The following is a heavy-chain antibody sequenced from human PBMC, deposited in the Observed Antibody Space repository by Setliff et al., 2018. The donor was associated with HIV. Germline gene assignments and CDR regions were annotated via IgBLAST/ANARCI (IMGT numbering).Heavy chain of an antibody. J-gene: IGHJ5*02. CDR2: IYHSGTT. CDR1: GYSISSGYY. D-gene: IGHD3-10*01. Sequence: SSETLSLTCAVSGYSISSGYYWGWIRQPPGKGLEWVGSIYHSGTTYYNPSLKSRVTISVDTSKNQFSLKLSSVTAADTAVYYCARASLPGWFDPWGQGTLVTVSS. V-gene: IGHV4-38-2*01. CDR3: ARASLPGWFDP.